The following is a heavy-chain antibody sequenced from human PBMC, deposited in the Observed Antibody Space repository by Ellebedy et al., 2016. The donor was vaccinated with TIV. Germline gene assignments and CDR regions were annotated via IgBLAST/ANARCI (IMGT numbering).Heavy chain of an antibody. Sequence: AASVTVSCKVSGYTLTELSMHWVRQAPGQGLEWMGGFDPEDGETIYAQKFQGRVTMTEDTSTDTAYMELSSLRSEDTAVYYCATDLRYCSNDVCFKRYDAFDIWGQGTMVTVSS. CDR2: FDPEDGET. CDR3: ATDLRYCSNDVCFKRYDAFDI. V-gene: IGHV1-24*01. D-gene: IGHD2-8*01. J-gene: IGHJ3*02. CDR1: GYTLTELS.